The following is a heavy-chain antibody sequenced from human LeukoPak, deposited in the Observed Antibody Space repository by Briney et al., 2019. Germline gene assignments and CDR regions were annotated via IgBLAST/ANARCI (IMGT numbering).Heavy chain of an antibody. V-gene: IGHV4-59*01. D-gene: IGHD3-10*01. CDR3: ARGRYYYGSGTTFDY. Sequence: SETLSLTCTVSGGSISSYYWSWIRQPPGKGLEWIGYIYYSGSTNYNPSLKSRVTISVDTSKNQFSLKLSSVTAADTAVYYRARGRYYYGSGTTFDYWGQGTLVTVSS. CDR1: GGSISSYY. J-gene: IGHJ4*02. CDR2: IYYSGST.